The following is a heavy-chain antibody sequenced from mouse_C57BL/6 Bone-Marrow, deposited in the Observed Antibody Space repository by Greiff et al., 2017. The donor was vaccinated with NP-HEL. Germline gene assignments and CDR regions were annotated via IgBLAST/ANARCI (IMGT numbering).Heavy chain of an antibody. CDR2: ILPGSGST. CDR3: ARDGEVVTTVRVWYFDV. D-gene: IGHD1-1*01. J-gene: IGHJ1*03. Sequence: QVQLQQSGAELMKPGASVKLSCKATGYTFTGYWIEWVKQRPGHGLEWIGEILPGSGSTNYNEKFKGKATFTADTSSNTAYMQLSSLTTEDSAIYYCARDGEVVTTVRVWYFDVWGTGTTVTVSS. V-gene: IGHV1-9*01. CDR1: GYTFTGYW.